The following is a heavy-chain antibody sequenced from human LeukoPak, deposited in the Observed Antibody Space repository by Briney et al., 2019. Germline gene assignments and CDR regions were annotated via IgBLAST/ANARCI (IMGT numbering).Heavy chain of an antibody. CDR1: GFTFSSYA. J-gene: IGHJ4*02. V-gene: IGHV3-23*01. CDR2: ISGSGGST. Sequence: PGGSLRLSCAASGFTFSSYAMSWVRQAPGKGLEWVSAISGSGGSTYCADSVKGRFTISRDNSKNTLYLQMNSLRAEDTAVYYCAKYLTGTRSYFDYWGQGTLVTVSS. CDR3: AKYLTGTRSYFDY. D-gene: IGHD1-7*01.